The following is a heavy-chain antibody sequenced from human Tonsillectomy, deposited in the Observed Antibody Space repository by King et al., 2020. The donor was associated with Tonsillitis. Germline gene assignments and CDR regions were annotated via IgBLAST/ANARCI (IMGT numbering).Heavy chain of an antibody. V-gene: IGHV3-43*02. J-gene: IGHJ4*02. CDR3: AKNMYSDSSEELDY. CDR2: ISGAGSRT. Sequence: DVQLVESGGGVVQPGGSLRLSWAASGCTFDDYAMHWVRQAPGKGVDWVSLISGAGSRTYFSDSVKGRFTISRDNSNNSLYLQMNSLRTEDTALYYCAKNMYSDSSEELDYWGQGTLVTVSS. CDR1: GCTFDDYA. D-gene: IGHD3-22*01.